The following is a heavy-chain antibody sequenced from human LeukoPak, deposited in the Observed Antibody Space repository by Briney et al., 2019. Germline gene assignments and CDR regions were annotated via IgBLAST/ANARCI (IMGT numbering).Heavy chain of an antibody. CDR3: ARDGRLVWNYLIGYWFDP. J-gene: IGHJ5*02. V-gene: IGHV4-39*07. Sequence: SQTLSLTCTVSGGSISSSSYYWGWLRQPPGKGLEWIGSIYYSGSTYYNPSLKSRVTISVDTSKNQFSLKLSSVTAADTAVYYCARDGRLVWNYLIGYWFDPWGQGTLVTVSS. D-gene: IGHD1-7*01. CDR1: GGSISSSSYY. CDR2: IYYSGST.